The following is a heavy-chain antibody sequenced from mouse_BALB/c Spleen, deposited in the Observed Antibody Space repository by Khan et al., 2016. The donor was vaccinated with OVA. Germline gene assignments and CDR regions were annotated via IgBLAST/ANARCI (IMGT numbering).Heavy chain of an antibody. V-gene: IGHV3-2*02. CDR3: ARVYGGDFDY. CDR2: ISYSGNT. J-gene: IGHJ2*01. CDR1: GYSIASDYA. Sequence: EVQPQESGPGLVKPSQSLSLTLTVTGYSIASDYAWNWIRQFPGNKLEWMGFISYSGNTNYNPSLKSRISIIRDNSKNQFFLQLNSVTSEDTATDYCARVYGGDFDYWGQGTTLTVSS. D-gene: IGHD1-1*01.